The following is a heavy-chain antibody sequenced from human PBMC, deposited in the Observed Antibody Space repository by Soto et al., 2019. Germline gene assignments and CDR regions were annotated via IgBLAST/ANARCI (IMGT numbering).Heavy chain of an antibody. V-gene: IGHV1-24*01. Sequence: QVQLVQSGAEVKKPGASVKVSCKVSGHTLTELSMHWVRLAPGKGLEWMGGFDPEDGETISAQKFQGRVTMTEDTSTDSTYLELSCLRSEDTVVYYCAAGGTRWLHSPFDYWGQGTLVTISS. CDR1: GHTLTELS. J-gene: IGHJ4*02. CDR3: AAGGTRWLHSPFDY. D-gene: IGHD1-1*01. CDR2: FDPEDGET.